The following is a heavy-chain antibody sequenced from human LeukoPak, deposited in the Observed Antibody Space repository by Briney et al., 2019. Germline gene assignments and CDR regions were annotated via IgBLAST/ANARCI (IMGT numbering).Heavy chain of an antibody. V-gene: IGHV1-8*01. J-gene: IGHJ4*02. CDR3: ARGGSLRRTVTTLGY. CDR1: GYTFTSYD. Sequence: ASAKVSCKASGYTFTSYDINWVRQATGQGLEWMGWMNPNSGNTGYAQKFRGRVTMTRNTSISTAYMELSSLRSEDTAVYYCARGGSLRRTVTTLGYWGQGTLVTVSS. D-gene: IGHD4-17*01. CDR2: MNPNSGNT.